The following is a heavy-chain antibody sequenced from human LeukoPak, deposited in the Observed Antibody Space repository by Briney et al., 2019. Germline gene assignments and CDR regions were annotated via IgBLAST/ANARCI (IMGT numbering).Heavy chain of an antibody. CDR1: GYSFTSYW. J-gene: IGHJ4*02. D-gene: IGHD4-17*01. V-gene: IGHV5-51*01. CDR2: IYPGDSDT. Sequence: GESLKISCKGSGYSFTSYWIGWVRQMPGKGLEWMGIIYPGDSDTRYSPSFQGQVTISADKSISTAYMELSRLRSDDTAVYYCARVRFFDYWGQGTLVTVSS. CDR3: ARVRFFDY.